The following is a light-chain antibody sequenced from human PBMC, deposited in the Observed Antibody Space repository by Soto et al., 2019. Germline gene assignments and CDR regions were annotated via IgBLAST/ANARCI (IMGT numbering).Light chain of an antibody. V-gene: IGKV1-5*03. J-gene: IGKJ4*01. CDR3: QHYSDWPLT. Sequence: DIQMTQSPSTLSGSVGDRVTITCRASQTISSWLAWYQQKPGKAPKLLIYKASTLKSGVPSRFSGSGSGTEFTLTISSLQPDDFATYYCQHYSDWPLTFGGGTRVENK. CDR1: QTISSW. CDR2: KAS.